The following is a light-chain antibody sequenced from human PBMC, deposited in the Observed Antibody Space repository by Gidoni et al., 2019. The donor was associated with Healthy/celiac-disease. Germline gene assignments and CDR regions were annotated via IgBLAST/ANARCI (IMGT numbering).Light chain of an antibody. CDR1: QCVSSY. Sequence: EIVLTQSPATLSLSPGERATLSCRASQCVSSYLAWYQQKPGQAPRLLIYDASHRATGIPARFSGSWSGTDFTLTISSLEPDDFAVYYCQQRSNWPPYTFGQXTKLEIK. CDR2: DAS. V-gene: IGKV3-11*01. J-gene: IGKJ2*01. CDR3: QQRSNWPPYT.